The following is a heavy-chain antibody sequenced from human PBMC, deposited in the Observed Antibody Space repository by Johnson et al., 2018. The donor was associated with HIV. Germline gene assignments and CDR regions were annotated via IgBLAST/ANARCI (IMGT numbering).Heavy chain of an antibody. J-gene: IGHJ3*02. V-gene: IGHV3-15*01. CDR2: IKSKTDGGTT. D-gene: IGHD3-16*02. CDR3: ARARYDYVWGSYRFDAFDI. CDR1: GFTFSNAW. Sequence: VQLVESGGGLVKPGGSLRLSCAASGFTFSNAWMSWVRQAPGKGLEWVGRIKSKTDGGTTDYAAPVKGRFTISRDDSKNTLYLQMNSLRAEDTAVYYCARARYDYVWGSYRFDAFDIWGHGTMVTVSS.